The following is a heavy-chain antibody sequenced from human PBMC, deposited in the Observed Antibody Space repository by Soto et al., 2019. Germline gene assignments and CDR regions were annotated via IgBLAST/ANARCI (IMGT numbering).Heavy chain of an antibody. CDR2: IYYSGST. CDR3: ARQAHPMAGTILEEFDY. CDR1: GGSISSSSYY. D-gene: IGHD6-19*01. V-gene: IGHV4-39*01. Sequence: SETLSLTCTVSGGSISSSSYYWGWIRQPPGKGLEWIGSIYYSGSTYYNPSLKSRVTIPVDTSKNQFSLKLSSVTAADTAVYYCARQAHPMAGTILEEFDYWGQGTLVTVSS. J-gene: IGHJ4*02.